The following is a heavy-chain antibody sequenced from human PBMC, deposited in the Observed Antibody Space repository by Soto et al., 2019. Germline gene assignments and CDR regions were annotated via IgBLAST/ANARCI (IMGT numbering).Heavy chain of an antibody. D-gene: IGHD6-6*01. CDR1: GGSFSGYY. V-gene: IGHV4-34*01. Sequence: SQTLSLTCAVYGGSFSGYYWTWIRQPPGKGLARIAEINHSGSTNYNPSLKSRVTISVDTSKNQFSLKLSSVTAADTAVYYCARSRSIAARLSPVAAPPPQWLVIWFDYCGQGTLVTVSS. J-gene: IGHJ4*02. CDR2: INHSGST. CDR3: ARSRSIAARLSPVAAPPPQWLVIWFDY.